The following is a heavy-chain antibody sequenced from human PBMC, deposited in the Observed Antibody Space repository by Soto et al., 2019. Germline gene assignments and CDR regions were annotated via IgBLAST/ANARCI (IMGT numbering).Heavy chain of an antibody. CDR3: ARGQFHHVSNYYYALDV. CDR1: GGTFSSYA. J-gene: IGHJ6*02. CDR2: FIPMFNRP. Sequence: QVQLVQSGAEVKKPVSSVKVSCKASGGTFSSYAISWVRQAPGQGLEWMGGFIPMFNRPHSARKFQGRVTITADESTSTAYMDLSSLRSEDTAVYYCARGQFHHVSNYYYALDVWGQGTTVTVSS. V-gene: IGHV1-69*01.